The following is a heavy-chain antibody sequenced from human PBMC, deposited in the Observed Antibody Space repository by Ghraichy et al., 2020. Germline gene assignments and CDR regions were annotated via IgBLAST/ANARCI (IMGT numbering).Heavy chain of an antibody. V-gene: IGHV4-34*01. CDR2: ISHGGST. CDR3: ARDRKKIRRTTARGSTFDV. CDR1: GGSFSGYY. Sequence: YAVYGGSFSGYYWSWIRQPPGKGLEWMGEISHGGSTNYNPSLESRVTMSVDTSKNQFSLRLTSVTAADTAVYYCARDRKKIRRTTARGSTFDVWGQGTMVTVSS. J-gene: IGHJ3*01. D-gene: IGHD3-16*01.